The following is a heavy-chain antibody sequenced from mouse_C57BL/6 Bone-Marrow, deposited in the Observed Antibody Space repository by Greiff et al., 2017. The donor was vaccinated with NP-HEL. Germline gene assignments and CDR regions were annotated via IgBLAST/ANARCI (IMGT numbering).Heavy chain of an antibody. CDR3: TQLRLQGYAMDY. CDR1: GYTFTDYE. CDR2: IDPETGGT. V-gene: IGHV1-15*01. J-gene: IGHJ4*01. D-gene: IGHD3-2*02. Sequence: QVQLQQSGAELVRPGASVTLSCKASGYTFTDYELHWVQQTPVHGLEWIGAIDPETGGTAYNQKFKGKAILTADKSSSTAYMELRSLTYEDSAVYYCTQLRLQGYAMDYWGQGTSVTVSS.